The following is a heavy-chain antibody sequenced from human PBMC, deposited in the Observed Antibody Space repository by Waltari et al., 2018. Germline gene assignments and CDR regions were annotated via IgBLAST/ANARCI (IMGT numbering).Heavy chain of an antibody. J-gene: IGHJ4*02. CDR3: ATVRLVLMVYAHFDY. V-gene: IGHV3-13*01. CDR2: IGTGGDT. D-gene: IGHD2-8*01. Sequence: VQLVESGGGLIKPGGSLRLSCAAAGFNFRGSDMHWVRQSTGRSLEWVSGIGTGGDTYYLNSVRGRFTVSRENARDSLYLEMNRLRVEDTAVYYCATVRLVLMVYAHFDYWGQGTLVTVSS. CDR1: GFNFRGSD.